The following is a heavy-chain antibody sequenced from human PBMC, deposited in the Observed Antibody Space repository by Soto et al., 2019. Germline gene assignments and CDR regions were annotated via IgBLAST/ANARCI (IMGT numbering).Heavy chain of an antibody. CDR1: GYSFTSYW. CDR2: IYPGDSDT. CDR3: ARQGVAARPLGFLYYYYGMDV. Sequence: PGESLKISCKGSGYSFTSYWIGWVRQMPGKGLEWMGIIYPGDSDTRYSPSFQGQVTISADKSISTAYLQWSSLKASDTAMYYCARQGVAARPLGFLYYYYGMDVWGQGTTVTVSS. D-gene: IGHD6-6*01. V-gene: IGHV5-51*01. J-gene: IGHJ6*02.